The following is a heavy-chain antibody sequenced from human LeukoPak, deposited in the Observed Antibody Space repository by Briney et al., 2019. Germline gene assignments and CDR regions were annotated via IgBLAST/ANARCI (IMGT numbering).Heavy chain of an antibody. V-gene: IGHV4-31*03. J-gene: IGHJ3*02. CDR1: GGSISSGDYY. CDR3: ARAEQQLGNDAFHI. CDR2: ISYSGST. Sequence: PSQTLSLTCTVSGGSISSGDYYWSWIRQHPGKGLEWIVCISYSGSTYYNPSLKSRVSISVDTSKNQFSLKLSSVTAADTAVYYCARAEQQLGNDAFHIWGQGTMVTVSS. D-gene: IGHD6-13*01.